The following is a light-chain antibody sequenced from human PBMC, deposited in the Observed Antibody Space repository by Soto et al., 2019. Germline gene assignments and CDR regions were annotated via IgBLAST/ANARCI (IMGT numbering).Light chain of an antibody. CDR1: QSVNSN. J-gene: IGKJ4*01. Sequence: EIVLTQSPGTLSLSPGERATLSCRVSQSVNSNLAWYQQKPGQAPRLLIYDASNRATGIPVRFSGSGSGTDFTLTISSLEPEDFAVYYCQQSRDWPLTFGGGTKVEIK. V-gene: IGKV3-11*01. CDR2: DAS. CDR3: QQSRDWPLT.